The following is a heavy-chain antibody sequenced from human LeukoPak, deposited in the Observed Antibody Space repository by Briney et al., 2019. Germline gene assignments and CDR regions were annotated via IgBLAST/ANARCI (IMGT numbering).Heavy chain of an antibody. CDR3: AKDREIHYDTNAFDI. CDR1: GFTFDDYA. D-gene: IGHD3-22*01. CDR2: ISWNSGTI. J-gene: IGHJ3*02. V-gene: IGHV3-9*01. Sequence: PGGSLRLSCAASGFTFDDYAIHWVRQVPGKGLEWVSGISWNSGTIGYEVSVKGRFTISRDNSKNTLYLQMNSLRAEDTAVYYCAKDREIHYDTNAFDIWGQGTMVTVSS.